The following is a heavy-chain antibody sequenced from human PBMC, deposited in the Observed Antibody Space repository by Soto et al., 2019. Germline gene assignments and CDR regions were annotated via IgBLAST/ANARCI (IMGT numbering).Heavy chain of an antibody. CDR1: GFTFSSYS. Sequence: EVQLVESGGGLVKPGGSLRLSCAASGFTFSSYSMNWVRQAPGKGLEWVPSISSSSSYIYYADSVKGRFTISRDNAKNSLYLQMNSLRAEDTAVYYCAGDPRLHEFWSGYHDAFDIWGQGTMVTVSS. CDR2: ISSSSSYI. J-gene: IGHJ3*02. V-gene: IGHV3-21*01. CDR3: AGDPRLHEFWSGYHDAFDI. D-gene: IGHD3-3*01.